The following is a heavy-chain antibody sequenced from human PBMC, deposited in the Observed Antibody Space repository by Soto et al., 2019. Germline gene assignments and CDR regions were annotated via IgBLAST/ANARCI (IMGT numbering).Heavy chain of an antibody. V-gene: IGHV1-46*01. CDR3: AREFYDFWSGYYPAAPRPPIDAFDI. Sequence: GASVKVSCKASGYTFTSYYMHWVRQAPGQGLEWMGIINPSGGSTSYAQKFQGRVTMTRDTSTSTVYMELSSLRSEDTAVYYCAREFYDFWSGYYPAAPRPPIDAFDIWGQGTMVTVSS. J-gene: IGHJ3*02. CDR1: GYTFTSYY. D-gene: IGHD3-3*01. CDR2: INPSGGST.